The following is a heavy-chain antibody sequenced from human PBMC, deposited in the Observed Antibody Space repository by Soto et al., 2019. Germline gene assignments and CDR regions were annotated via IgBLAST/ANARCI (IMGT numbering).Heavy chain of an antibody. V-gene: IGHV4-34*01. Sequence: QVQLQQWGAGLLKPSETLSLTCAVYGGSFSGYYWSWIRQPPGKGLEWIGEINHSGSTNYNPSLKSRVTISVDTSKNQFSLKLSSVTAADTAVYYCASEPAKTFGDYRSPFDYWGQGTLVTVSS. J-gene: IGHJ4*02. CDR3: ASEPAKTFGDYRSPFDY. CDR2: INHSGST. D-gene: IGHD4-17*01. CDR1: GGSFSGYY.